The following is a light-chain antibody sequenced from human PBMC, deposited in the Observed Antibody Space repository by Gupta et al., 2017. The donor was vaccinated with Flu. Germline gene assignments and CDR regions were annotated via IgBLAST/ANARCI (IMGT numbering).Light chain of an antibody. CDR2: EVS. CDR1: SSDIGAYKY. Sequence: QSALTQPPSASVSRGQSVTISCSGTSSDIGAYKYVSWYQQYPGKAPNLILSEVSKRPSGVPDRFSGSKSGNTASLTVSGLQPEDEADYYCSSYAGNFRIHFGGGTKVTVL. J-gene: IGLJ2*01. CDR3: SSYAGNFRIH. V-gene: IGLV2-8*01.